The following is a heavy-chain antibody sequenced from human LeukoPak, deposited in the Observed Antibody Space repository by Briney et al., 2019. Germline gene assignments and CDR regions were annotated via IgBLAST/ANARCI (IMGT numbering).Heavy chain of an antibody. CDR2: IYYSGST. Sequence: SETLSLTCTVSGGSISSYYWGWIRQPPGKGLEWIGYIYYSGSTNYNPSLKSRVTISVDTSKNQFSLKLSSVTAADTAVYYCARGRRVGALHYYYYYYMDVWGKGTTVTVSS. J-gene: IGHJ6*03. CDR3: ARGRRVGALHYYYYYYMDV. V-gene: IGHV4-59*01. CDR1: GGSISSYY. D-gene: IGHD1-26*01.